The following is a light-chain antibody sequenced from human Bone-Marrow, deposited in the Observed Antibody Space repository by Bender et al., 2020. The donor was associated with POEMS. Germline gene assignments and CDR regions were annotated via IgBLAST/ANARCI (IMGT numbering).Light chain of an antibody. J-gene: IGLJ1*01. V-gene: IGLV2-14*02. Sequence: QSALTQPASVSGSPGQSITISCTGTSTDVGTYNLVSWYQHHPGKAPKLMIYDANNRPSEVSYRFSGSKSGNTAFLTIFGLQAEDEADYYCSSYTSSSTYVFGTGTKVTVL. CDR3: SSYTSSSTYV. CDR2: DAN. CDR1: STDVGTYNL.